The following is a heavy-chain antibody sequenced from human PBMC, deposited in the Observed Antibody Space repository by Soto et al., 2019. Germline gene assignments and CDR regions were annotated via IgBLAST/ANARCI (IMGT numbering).Heavy chain of an antibody. CDR2: IFPTGST. J-gene: IGHJ4*02. CDR3: AKEGDCYGCSCPLDY. D-gene: IGHD2-15*01. V-gene: IGHV4-4*02. Sequence: QVQLQESGPGLVKPSGTLSLTCAVSGGSISSSNWWSWVRQPPGKGLEWIGEIFPTGSTKYTPSLRSRVAVLLDKSKNQFSLRLTSVTAADTSVYDCAKEGDCYGCSCPLDYWGQGILVTVSS. CDR1: GGSISSSNW.